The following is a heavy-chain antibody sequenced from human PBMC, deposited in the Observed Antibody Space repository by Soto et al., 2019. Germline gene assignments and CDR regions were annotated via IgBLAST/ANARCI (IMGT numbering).Heavy chain of an antibody. Sequence: GGSLRLSCAASGFTFSNSWMHWVRQAPGKGLVWLSHINADGSSIRYADSVRGRLTISRDNAKNTLFLQMSSLTAEDTAVYYCAKTYSSGWPTMDYWGQGT. CDR2: INADGSSI. J-gene: IGHJ4*02. CDR1: GFTFSNSW. D-gene: IGHD6-25*01. V-gene: IGHV3-74*01. CDR3: AKTYSSGWPTMDY.